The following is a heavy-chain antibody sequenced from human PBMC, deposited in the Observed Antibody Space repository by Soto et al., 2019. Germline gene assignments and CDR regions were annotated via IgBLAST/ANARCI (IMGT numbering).Heavy chain of an antibody. D-gene: IGHD1-20*01. J-gene: IGHJ4*02. CDR1: GFTFSTYT. Sequence: LRLSCAASGFTFSTYTMSWVRQAPGKGLEWISAVSGSGGSTYYADSVKGRFTISRDNSKDTLYLQMNNLRAEDTAVYYCAKPPDYNWNDYWGQGTLVTVSS. CDR3: AKPPDYNWNDY. CDR2: VSGSGGST. V-gene: IGHV3-23*01.